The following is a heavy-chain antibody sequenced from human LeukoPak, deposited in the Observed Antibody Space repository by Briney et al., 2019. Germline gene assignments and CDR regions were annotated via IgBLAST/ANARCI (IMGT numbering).Heavy chain of an antibody. D-gene: IGHD2-2*01. Sequence: GRSLRLSCAASGFTFSSYGMHWVRQAPGKGLEWVAVISYDGSNKYYADSVKGRFTISRDNSKNTLYLQMNSLRAEDTAVYYCAKDRIVVPAATPELRQLATCYYYGMDVWGQGTTVTVSS. CDR2: ISYDGSNK. J-gene: IGHJ6*02. CDR3: AKDRIVVPAATPELRQLATCYYYGMDV. V-gene: IGHV3-30*18. CDR1: GFTFSSYG.